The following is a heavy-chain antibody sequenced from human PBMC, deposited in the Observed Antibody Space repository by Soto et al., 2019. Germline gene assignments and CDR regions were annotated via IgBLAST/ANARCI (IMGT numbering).Heavy chain of an antibody. J-gene: IGHJ4*02. CDR1: GNIFSTHG. Sequence: QVQLEQSEAEVKKSGASVKVSCKASGNIFSTHGINWVRQAPGQGLEWMGWINPYNGKTNYAQKFQGRVTMTTETSRKTAYMELRSLRSDDTAVYYCARVQIVVVVGGTPADYWGQGTLVTVSS. D-gene: IGHD2-15*01. V-gene: IGHV1-18*01. CDR2: INPYNGKT. CDR3: ARVQIVVVVGGTPADY.